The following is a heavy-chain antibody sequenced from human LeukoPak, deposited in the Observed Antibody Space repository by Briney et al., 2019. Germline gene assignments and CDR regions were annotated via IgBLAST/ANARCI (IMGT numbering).Heavy chain of an antibody. CDR3: ARHTGHFWSGYHLDY. V-gene: IGHV5-51*01. CDR1: GYSFTSYW. J-gene: IGHJ4*02. D-gene: IGHD3-3*02. Sequence: PGESLKISCKGSGYSFTSYWIGWVRQKPGKGLEWMGFIYPGDSDTRDSPSFQGQVTISADKSISTAYLQWSSLKASDTAMYYCARHTGHFWSGYHLDYWGQGALVTVSS. CDR2: IYPGDSDT.